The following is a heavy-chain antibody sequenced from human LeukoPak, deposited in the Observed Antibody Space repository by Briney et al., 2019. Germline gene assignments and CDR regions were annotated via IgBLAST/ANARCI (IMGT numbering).Heavy chain of an antibody. CDR3: AIHTGTNSFFDF. V-gene: IGHV1-2*06. D-gene: IGHD3-10*01. Sequence: ASVKVSCKASGYTFIGYYMHWVRQAPGQGLEWMGRIHPNSGDTNYAQSFQGRVTMTRDTSNNTAHMELSRLRSNDTAIYYCAIHTGTNSFFDFWGQGTLVTVSS. CDR2: IHPNSGDT. CDR1: GYTFIGYY. J-gene: IGHJ4*02.